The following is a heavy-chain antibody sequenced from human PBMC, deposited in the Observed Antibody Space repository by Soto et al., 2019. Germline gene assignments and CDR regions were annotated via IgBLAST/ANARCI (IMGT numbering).Heavy chain of an antibody. Sequence: PGGSLRLSCAASGFTFSSYGMHWVRQAPGKGLEWVAVISYDGSNKYYADSVKGRFTISRDNSKNTLYLQMNSLRAEDTAVYYCAKAPRRMTDVDYWGQGTLVTVSS. V-gene: IGHV3-30*18. CDR2: ISYDGSNK. CDR1: GFTFSSYG. J-gene: IGHJ4*02. CDR3: AKAPRRMTDVDY.